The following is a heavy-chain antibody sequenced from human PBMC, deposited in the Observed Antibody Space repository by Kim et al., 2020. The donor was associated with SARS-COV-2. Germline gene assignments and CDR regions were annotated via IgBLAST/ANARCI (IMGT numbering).Heavy chain of an antibody. V-gene: IGHV3-49*02. J-gene: IGHJ4*02. CDR3: TRAALGASYYFDY. Sequence: YAASVKGRFTISRDDSKSIAYLQMSSLKTEDTAVYYCTRAALGASYYFDYWGQGTLVTVSS. D-gene: IGHD1-26*01.